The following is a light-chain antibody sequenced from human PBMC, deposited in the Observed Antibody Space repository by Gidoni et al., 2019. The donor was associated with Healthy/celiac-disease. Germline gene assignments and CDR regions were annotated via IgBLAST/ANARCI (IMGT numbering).Light chain of an antibody. CDR2: GAS. Sequence: EIVLTQSPGTLSLSPGERATLSCRASQSVSSSYLAWYQQKPGQAPRLRIYGASSRATGIPYRFSGSVSGTDFTLTISRLEPEDFAVYYCQQYGSSPRTFGQGTKVEIK. J-gene: IGKJ1*01. CDR3: QQYGSSPRT. V-gene: IGKV3-20*01. CDR1: QSVSSSY.